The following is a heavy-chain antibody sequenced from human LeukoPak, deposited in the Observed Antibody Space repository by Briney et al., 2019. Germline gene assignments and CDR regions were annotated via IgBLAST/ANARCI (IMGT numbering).Heavy chain of an antibody. J-gene: IGHJ4*02. CDR3: AKDRGSSGYYAYYFDY. Sequence: GGSLRLSCAASGFTFDDYAMHWVRQAPGKGLEWVSGISWNSGSIGYADSVKGRFTISRDNAKNSLYLQMSSLRAEDTALYYCAKDRGSSGYYAYYFDYRGQGTLVTVSS. CDR1: GFTFDDYA. CDR2: ISWNSGSI. V-gene: IGHV3-9*01. D-gene: IGHD3-22*01.